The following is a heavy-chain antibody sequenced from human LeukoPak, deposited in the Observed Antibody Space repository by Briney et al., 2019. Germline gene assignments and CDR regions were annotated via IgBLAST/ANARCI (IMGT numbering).Heavy chain of an antibody. Sequence: GESLKISCRGFGYAFYGYWIGWVRQMPGKSLEWMGIIYPDDSTTEYSPSFQGQATISADKSISTAYLQWSSLKASDTAMYYCARKYSSSWYLWFDPWGQGTLATVSS. V-gene: IGHV5-51*01. J-gene: IGHJ5*02. D-gene: IGHD6-13*01. CDR1: GYAFYGYW. CDR2: IYPDDSTT. CDR3: ARKYSSSWYLWFDP.